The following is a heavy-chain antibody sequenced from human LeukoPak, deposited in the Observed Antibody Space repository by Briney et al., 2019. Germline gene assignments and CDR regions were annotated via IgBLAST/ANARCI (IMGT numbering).Heavy chain of an antibody. CDR3: ARDVRWLRFVFDY. CDR1: GFTFSSYS. J-gene: IGHJ4*02. V-gene: IGHV3-48*02. Sequence: PGGSLRLTCAASGFTFSSYSMNWVRQAPGKGLEWVSYISGSGSAVYYADSVKGRSTISRDNAKNSLYLQMNFLRDEDTAVYYCARDVRWLRFVFDYWGQGTLATVSS. D-gene: IGHD5-12*01. CDR2: ISGSGSAV.